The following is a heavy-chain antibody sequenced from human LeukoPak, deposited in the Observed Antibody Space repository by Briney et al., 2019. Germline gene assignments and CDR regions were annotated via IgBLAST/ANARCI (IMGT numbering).Heavy chain of an antibody. CDR3: ARALGLEWFSYYYMDV. CDR1: GGSISSGGYY. V-gene: IGHV4-30-2*01. J-gene: IGHJ6*03. Sequence: SETLSLTCTVSGGSISSGGYYWSWIRQPPGKGLEWIGYIYHSGSTYYNPSLKSRVTISVDRSKNQFSLKLSSVTAADTAVYYCARALGLEWFSYYYMDVWGKGTTVTVSS. CDR2: IYHSGST. D-gene: IGHD3-3*01.